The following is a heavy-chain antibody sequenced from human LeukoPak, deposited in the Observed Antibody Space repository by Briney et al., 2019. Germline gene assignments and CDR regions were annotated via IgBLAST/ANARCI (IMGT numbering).Heavy chain of an antibody. J-gene: IGHJ4*02. D-gene: IGHD4-23*01. Sequence: PGGSLRLSCTACGFTFSTYAMSWVRQAPGKGLEWVSAISGSGGGTYYADSVKGRFTVSRDNSKNTLYLQMNSLRPEDTAVYYCAKPMTTVLTALFDSWGQGTLVTVSS. CDR3: AKPMTTVLTALFDS. V-gene: IGHV3-23*01. CDR2: ISGSGGGT. CDR1: GFTFSTYA.